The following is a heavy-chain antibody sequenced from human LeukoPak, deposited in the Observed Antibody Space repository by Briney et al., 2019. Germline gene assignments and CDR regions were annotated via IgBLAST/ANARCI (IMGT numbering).Heavy chain of an antibody. CDR3: ARDSATIFGVVYQGNWFDP. V-gene: IGHV1-18*01. CDR1: GYTFTSYG. J-gene: IGHJ5*02. Sequence: ASVKVSCKASGYTFTSYGISWVRQAPGQGLEWMGWISAYNGNTNYAQKFQGRVTITADESTSTAYMELSSLRSEDTAVYYCARDSATIFGVVYQGNWFDPWGQGTLVTVSS. CDR2: ISAYNGNT. D-gene: IGHD3-3*01.